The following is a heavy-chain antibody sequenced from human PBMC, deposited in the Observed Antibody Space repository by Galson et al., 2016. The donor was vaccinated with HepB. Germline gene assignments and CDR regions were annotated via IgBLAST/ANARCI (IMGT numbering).Heavy chain of an antibody. V-gene: IGHV3-30*18. CDR2: ISHDGSDK. CDR3: AKDREWLRSTSDGIDV. CDR1: GFTFSHYA. Sequence: SLRLSCAISGFTFSHYAMHWVRQAPGKGLECVALISHDGSDKFYAESVKGRFTISRDNSKNTLDLQMNSLRSDDTALYYCAKDREWLRSTSDGIDVCGQGTKVTVSS. J-gene: IGHJ3*01. D-gene: IGHD3-3*01.